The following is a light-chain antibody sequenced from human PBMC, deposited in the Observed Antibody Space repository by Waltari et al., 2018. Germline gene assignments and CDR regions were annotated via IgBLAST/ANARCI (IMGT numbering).Light chain of an antibody. J-gene: IGKJ1*01. Sequence: EIVMTQSPATLSVSPGERATLSCRASQSINSNVAWYRQNPGQAPRLLIFGSSARATGIPVRFSGSGSGTEFTLTISSLQSDDFGVYYCQQYNNWPRTFGQGTKVEI. V-gene: IGKV3-15*01. CDR1: QSINSN. CDR3: QQYNNWPRT. CDR2: GSS.